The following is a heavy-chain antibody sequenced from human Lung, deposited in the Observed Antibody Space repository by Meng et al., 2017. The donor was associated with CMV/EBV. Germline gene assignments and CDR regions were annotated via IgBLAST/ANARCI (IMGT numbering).Heavy chain of an antibody. J-gene: IGHJ4*02. D-gene: IGHD5-18*01. Sequence: SETXSLXXTVSGYFITTGFHWGWIRQPPGKGLEWIGSIYHSGTTYYNPSRGGRLTMSVDTSKNHFSLKLSSVAAADTAVYYCARANTAMGPFDSWGQGTLVTVSS. CDR3: ARANTAMGPFDS. V-gene: IGHV4-38-2*02. CDR1: GYFITTGFH. CDR2: IYHSGTT.